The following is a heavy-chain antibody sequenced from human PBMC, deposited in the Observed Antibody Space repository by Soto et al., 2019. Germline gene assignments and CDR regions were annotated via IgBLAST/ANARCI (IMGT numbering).Heavy chain of an antibody. Sequence: GGSLRLSCAASGFTFSNAWMNWVRQAPGKGLEWVGRIKSKTDGGTTDYAAPVKGRFTISRDDSKNTLYLQMNSLKTEDTAVYYCTTEDTAMVPHYYYYGMDVWGQGTTVTVSS. CDR3: TTEDTAMVPHYYYYGMDV. J-gene: IGHJ6*02. V-gene: IGHV3-15*07. D-gene: IGHD5-18*01. CDR2: IKSKTDGGTT. CDR1: GFTFSNAW.